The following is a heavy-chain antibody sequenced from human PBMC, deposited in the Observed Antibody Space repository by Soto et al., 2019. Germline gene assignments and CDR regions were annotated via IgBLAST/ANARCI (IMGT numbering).Heavy chain of an antibody. CDR1: GFSLTTSGVG. Sequence: QNTLNESGPTVVRPTETLTLTCRFSGFSLTTSGVGVGWIRQSPGKAPEWLALIYWDDDKRYSASLKSRLTTTKDTSNNQVVLTVSDLDPTDTATYYCAHRVLRTVFGLVTTTAIYFDFWGQGTPVAVSS. J-gene: IGHJ4*02. CDR2: IYWDDDK. D-gene: IGHD3-3*01. CDR3: AHRVLRTVFGLVTTTAIYFDF. V-gene: IGHV2-5*02.